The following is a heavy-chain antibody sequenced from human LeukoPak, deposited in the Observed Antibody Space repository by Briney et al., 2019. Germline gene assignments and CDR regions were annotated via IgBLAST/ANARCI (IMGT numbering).Heavy chain of an antibody. J-gene: IGHJ3*02. CDR2: ISYDGSNK. D-gene: IGHD2-15*01. CDR3: EVVVAATPYAFDI. CDR1: GFTFSSYG. Sequence: GRSLRLSCAASGFTFSSYGMHWVRQAPGKGLKWVAVISYDGSNKYYADSVKGRFTISRDNSKNTLYLQMNSLRAEDTAVYYCEVVVAATPYAFDIWGQGTMVTVSS. V-gene: IGHV3-30*03.